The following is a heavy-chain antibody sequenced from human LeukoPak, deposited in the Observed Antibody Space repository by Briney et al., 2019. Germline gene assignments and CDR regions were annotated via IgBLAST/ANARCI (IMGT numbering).Heavy chain of an antibody. CDR2: IRSKANSYAT. CDR1: GFTFSGSA. J-gene: IGHJ3*02. Sequence: GSLRPSCAASGFTFSGSAMHWVRQASGKGLEWVGRIRSKANSYATAYAASVKGRFTISRDDSKNTAYLQMNSLRAEDTAIYYCARDNLAAAGDDNFDIWGQGTMVTVSS. V-gene: IGHV3-73*01. CDR3: ARDNLAAAGDDNFDI. D-gene: IGHD6-13*01.